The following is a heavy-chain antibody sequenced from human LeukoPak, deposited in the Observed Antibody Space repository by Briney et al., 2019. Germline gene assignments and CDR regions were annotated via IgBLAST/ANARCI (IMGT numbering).Heavy chain of an antibody. CDR1: GFTFDDYA. J-gene: IGHJ5*02. V-gene: IGHV3-9*03. CDR3: AKDMGSEIGDLFDP. CDR2: ISWNSGSI. D-gene: IGHD3-16*01. Sequence: GRSLRLSCAASGFTFDDYAMHWVRQAPGKGLEWVSGISWNSGSIGYADSVKGRFTISRDNAKNSLYLQMNSLRAEDMALYYCAKDMGSEIGDLFDPWGQGTLVTVSS.